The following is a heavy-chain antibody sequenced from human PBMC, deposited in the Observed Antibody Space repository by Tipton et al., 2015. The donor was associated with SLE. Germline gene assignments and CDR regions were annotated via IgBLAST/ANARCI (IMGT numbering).Heavy chain of an antibody. V-gene: IGHV3-23*01. J-gene: IGHJ4*02. Sequence: SLRLSCAVSGFTFSSYAMTWVRQTPGKGLEWVSSLSGRSGATYHADSVKGRFTISRDNSQNTLYLQIDSLRAEDTAIYYCTIGSDCAHWGQGTLVTVSS. CDR1: GFTFSSYA. CDR2: LSGRSGAT. CDR3: TIGSDCAH. D-gene: IGHD2-21*02.